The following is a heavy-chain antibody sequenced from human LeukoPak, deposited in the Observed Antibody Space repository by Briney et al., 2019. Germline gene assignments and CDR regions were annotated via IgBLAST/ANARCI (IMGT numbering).Heavy chain of an antibody. CDR1: GYTFTSYY. CDR2: INPSGGST. D-gene: IGHD5-24*01. V-gene: IGHV1-46*01. Sequence: ASVKVACKASGYTFTSYYMHWVRQAPGQGLEWMGIINPSGGSTSYAQKFQGRVTMTRDTSTSTVYMELSSLRSEDTAVYYCARAKSTRRLRTDRGDYFDYRGQGTLVTVSS. CDR3: ARAKSTRRLRTDRGDYFDY. J-gene: IGHJ4*02.